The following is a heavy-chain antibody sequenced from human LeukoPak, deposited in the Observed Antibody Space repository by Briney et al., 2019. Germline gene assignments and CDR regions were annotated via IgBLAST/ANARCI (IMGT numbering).Heavy chain of an antibody. D-gene: IGHD3-9*01. V-gene: IGHV1-18*01. Sequence: ASVKVSCKASGYTFTSYGISWVRQAPGQGLEWMGWISAYNGNTNYAQKLQGRVTMTTDTSTSTAYMELRSLRSDDTAVYYCARAPNYDILTGYGGWSYGMDVWGQGTTVPVPS. J-gene: IGHJ6*02. CDR1: GYTFTSYG. CDR3: ARAPNYDILTGYGGWSYGMDV. CDR2: ISAYNGNT.